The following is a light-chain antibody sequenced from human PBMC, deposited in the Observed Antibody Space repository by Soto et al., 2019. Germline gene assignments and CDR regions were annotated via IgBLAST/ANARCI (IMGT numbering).Light chain of an antibody. CDR2: VGF. CDR3: MQPLEAPWT. CDR1: QSLLHSNGFQY. Sequence: IVMTQSPPSLSVTPGEPASISCWSSQSLLHSNGFQYLDWYLQKPGQSPQLLIYVGFNRASGVPDRFSGSGSGTDFTLKISRVEAEDVGIYFCMQPLEAPWTVGQGTKVDSK. J-gene: IGKJ1*01. V-gene: IGKV2-28*01.